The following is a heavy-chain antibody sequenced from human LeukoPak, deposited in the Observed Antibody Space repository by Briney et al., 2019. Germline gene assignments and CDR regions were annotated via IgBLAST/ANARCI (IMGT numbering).Heavy chain of an antibody. J-gene: IGHJ6*03. CDR3: AREGRDGYHYGWATGYYYYYMDV. V-gene: IGHV4-59*01. D-gene: IGHD5-24*01. CDR1: GGSISSYY. Sequence: SETLSLTCTVSGGSISSYYWSWIRQPPGKGLEWIGYIYYSGSTNYNPSLKSRVTISVDTSKNQFSLKLSSVTAADTAVYYCAREGRDGYHYGWATGYYYYYMDVWGKGTTLPVSS. CDR2: IYYSGST.